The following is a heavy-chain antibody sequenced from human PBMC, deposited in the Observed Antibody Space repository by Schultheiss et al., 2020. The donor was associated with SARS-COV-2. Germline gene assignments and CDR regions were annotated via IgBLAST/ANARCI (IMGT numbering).Heavy chain of an antibody. J-gene: IGHJ4*02. D-gene: IGHD4-17*01. CDR3: ARGGYPYGDSHY. CDR2: ISGSGGST. CDR1: GFTFSSYG. Sequence: GESLKISCAASGFTFSSYGMHWVRQAPGKGLEWVSAISGSGGSTYYADSVKGRFTISRDNSKNTLYLQMNSLRAEDTAVYYCARGGYPYGDSHYWGQGTLVTVSS. V-gene: IGHV3-23*01.